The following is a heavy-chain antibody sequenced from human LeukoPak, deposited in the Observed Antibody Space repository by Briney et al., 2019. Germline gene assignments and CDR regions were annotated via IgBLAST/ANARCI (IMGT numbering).Heavy chain of an antibody. J-gene: IGHJ5*02. CDR3: ARDRTGYGDMMNRLDP. CDR1: GDTFSSYA. CDR2: IIPIYGTV. V-gene: IGHV1-69*13. Sequence: ASVKVSCKTSGDTFSSYAIIWVRQAPGQGLEWVGGIIPIYGTVNYAQTFQGRVTITADEFTSTAYMELTSLTSEDTAAYYCARDRTGYGDMMNRLDPWGQGTLVTVSS. D-gene: IGHD4/OR15-4a*01.